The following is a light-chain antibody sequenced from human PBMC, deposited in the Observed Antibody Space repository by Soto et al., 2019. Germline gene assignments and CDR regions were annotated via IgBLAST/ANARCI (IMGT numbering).Light chain of an antibody. V-gene: IGLV1-40*02. CDR2: GYT. Sequence: QSVLTQPPSVSAAPGQKVTISCSGGNSNIGRNFVSWFQQLPGAAPKLLMYGYTNRPSGVPDRFSGSKSGTSASLAITGLQAEDEADYYCQSYDNSLSGWVFGGGTKLTVL. J-gene: IGLJ3*02. CDR1: NSNIGRNFV. CDR3: QSYDNSLSGWV.